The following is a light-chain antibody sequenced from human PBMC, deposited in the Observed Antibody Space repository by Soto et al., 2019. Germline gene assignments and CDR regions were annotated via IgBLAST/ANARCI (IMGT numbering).Light chain of an antibody. CDR3: QTWGTGIRV. J-gene: IGLJ2*01. CDR1: SGHSSYA. Sequence: QPVLTQSPSASASLGASVKLTCTLSSGHSSYAIAWHQQQPEKGPRYLMKLNSDGSHSKGDGTPDRFSGSSSGAERYLTISSRQSEDEADYYCQTWGTGIRVFGGGTKLTVL. V-gene: IGLV4-69*01. CDR2: LNSDGSH.